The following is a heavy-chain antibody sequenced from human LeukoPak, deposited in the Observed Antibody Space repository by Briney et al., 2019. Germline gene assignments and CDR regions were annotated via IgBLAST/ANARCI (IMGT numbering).Heavy chain of an antibody. CDR3: ARGLDMVRGVIDY. V-gene: IGHV1-2*02. Sequence: SVKVSCKASGYTFTGYYMHWVRQAPGQGLEWMGWINPNSGGTNYAQKFQGRVTMTRDTSISTAYMELSRLRSDDTAVYYCARGLDMVRGVIDYWGQGTLVTVSS. CDR2: INPNSGGT. D-gene: IGHD3-10*01. J-gene: IGHJ4*02. CDR1: GYTFTGYY.